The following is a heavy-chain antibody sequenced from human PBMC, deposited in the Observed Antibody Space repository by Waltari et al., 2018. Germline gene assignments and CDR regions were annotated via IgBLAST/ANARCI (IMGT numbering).Heavy chain of an antibody. CDR3: AKDQHAVEMATTFDY. V-gene: IGHV3-23*04. D-gene: IGHD5-12*01. Sequence: EVQLVESGGGLVQPGGSLRLSCAASGFTFSIYAMSWVRQAPGKGLEWVSAIRGSGGRTYYADSVKGRFTISRDNSKNTLYLQMNSLRAEDTAVYYCAKDQHAVEMATTFDYWGQGTLVTVSS. J-gene: IGHJ4*02. CDR2: IRGSGGRT. CDR1: GFTFSIYA.